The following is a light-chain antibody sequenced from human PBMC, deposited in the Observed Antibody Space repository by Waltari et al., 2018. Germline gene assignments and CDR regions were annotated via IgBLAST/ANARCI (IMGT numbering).Light chain of an antibody. V-gene: IGLV2-23*02. J-gene: IGLJ2*01. CDR3: CSYAGSSTFHVL. CDR2: DVI. Sequence: QSVLPQPASMSGSPGPSITIPCTGTNSYFGGYHLIPWYQQHPGKAPRLIIYDVIKRPSGVSDRFSGSKSGNTASLTVSGLQPEDEAEYFCCSYAGSSTFHVLFGGGTKLTVL. CDR1: NSYFGGYHL.